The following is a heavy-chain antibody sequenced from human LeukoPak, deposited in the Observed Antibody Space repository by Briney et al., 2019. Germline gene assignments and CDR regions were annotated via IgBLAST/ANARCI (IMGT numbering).Heavy chain of an antibody. D-gene: IGHD1-26*01. CDR3: ARADSWELLYYYYYMDV. J-gene: IGHJ6*03. V-gene: IGHV3-48*01. CDR1: GFTFSSYS. Sequence: GGSLRLSCAASGFTFSSYSMNWVRQAPGKGLEWVSYISSSSSTIYYADSVKGRFTISRDNAKNSLYLQMNSLRAEDTAVYYCARADSWELLYYYYYMDVWGKGTTVTVSS. CDR2: ISSSSSTI.